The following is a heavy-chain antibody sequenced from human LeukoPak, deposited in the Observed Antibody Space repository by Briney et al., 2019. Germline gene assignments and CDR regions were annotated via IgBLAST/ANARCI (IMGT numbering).Heavy chain of an antibody. D-gene: IGHD3-16*02. J-gene: IGHJ4*02. V-gene: IGHV1-18*01. CDR3: AREGITFGGVIVLADY. CDR1: GYTFTSYG. Sequence: GASVKVSCKASGYTFTSYGISWVRQAAGQGLEWMGWISAYNGNTNYAQKLQGRVTMTTDTSTSTAYMELRSLRSDDTAVYYCAREGITFGGVIVLADYWGQGTLVTVSS. CDR2: ISAYNGNT.